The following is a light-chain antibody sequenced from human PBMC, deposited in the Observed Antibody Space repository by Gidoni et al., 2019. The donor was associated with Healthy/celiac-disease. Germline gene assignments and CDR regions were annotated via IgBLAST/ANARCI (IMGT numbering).Light chain of an antibody. CDR1: QSISSY. CDR3: QQSYSTPPYT. Sequence: DIQMTQSPSSLSASVGDRVTITCRASQSISSYLNWYQQKPGKAPKLLIYAASSFQSGVPSRFSGSGSGTDFTLTISSLQPEDFATYYCQQSYSTPPYTFGQXTKLEIK. V-gene: IGKV1-39*01. J-gene: IGKJ2*01. CDR2: AAS.